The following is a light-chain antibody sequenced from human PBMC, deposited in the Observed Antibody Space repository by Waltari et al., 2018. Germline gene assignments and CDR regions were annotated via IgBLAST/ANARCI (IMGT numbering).Light chain of an antibody. J-gene: IGLJ2*01. V-gene: IGLV2-14*03. CDR1: SSDGDAYGI. Sequence: QSALTQPASVSGSPGQSVTISCTGVSSDGDAYGIISWFLQPPGKAPKLILYDVSNRASDISNRFSGYKSGNTASLTISRLQADDEADYFFSYYPDTHTPVVFGGGTKLTV. CDR3: SYYPDTHTPVV. CDR2: DVS.